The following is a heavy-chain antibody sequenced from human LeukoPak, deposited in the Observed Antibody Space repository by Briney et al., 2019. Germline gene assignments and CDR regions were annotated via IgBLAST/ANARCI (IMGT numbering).Heavy chain of an antibody. Sequence: PGGSLRLSCAASGFTFSNYWMTWVRQAPGKGLEWVANIKHDGSEKYYVDSVKGRFTISRDNAKNSMYLQMNSLRVEDTAVYYCGSTYWGQGTLVTVSS. D-gene: IGHD2-2*01. J-gene: IGHJ4*02. CDR3: GSTY. CDR1: GFTFSNYW. CDR2: IKHDGSEK. V-gene: IGHV3-7*01.